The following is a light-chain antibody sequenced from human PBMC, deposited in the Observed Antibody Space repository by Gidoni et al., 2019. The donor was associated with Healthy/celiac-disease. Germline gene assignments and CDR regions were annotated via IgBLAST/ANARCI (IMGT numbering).Light chain of an antibody. CDR1: QSVSSY. Sequence: ELVLTQSPATVSLSPGERATLSCRASQSVSSYLAWYQQKPAQAPRLLIYYASNRAPGIPARFSGSGSGTDFTLTISSLEPEDFAVYYCQQRSNWPPLTFGGGTKVEIK. CDR2: YAS. CDR3: QQRSNWPPLT. V-gene: IGKV3-11*01. J-gene: IGKJ4*01.